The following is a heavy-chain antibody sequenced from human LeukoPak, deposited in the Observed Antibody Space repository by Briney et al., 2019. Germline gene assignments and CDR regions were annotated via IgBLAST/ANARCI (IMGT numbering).Heavy chain of an antibody. Sequence: PSETLSLTCTVSGGSISSGGYYWSWIRQPPGKGLEWIGYIYHSGSTYYNPSLKSRVTISVDRSKNQFSLKLSSVTAADTAVYYCARSPTWYFDLWGRGTLVTVSS. CDR2: IYHSGST. J-gene: IGHJ2*01. CDR3: ARSPTWYFDL. CDR1: GGSISSGGYY. V-gene: IGHV4-30-2*02.